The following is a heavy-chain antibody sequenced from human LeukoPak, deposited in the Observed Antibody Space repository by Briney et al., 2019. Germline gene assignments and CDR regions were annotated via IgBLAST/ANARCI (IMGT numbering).Heavy chain of an antibody. CDR1: GYSLTSYG. V-gene: IGHV1-18*01. CDR3: VRDVSVNLYRAWFDP. CDR2: ISPYNANT. D-gene: IGHD3-16*02. J-gene: IGHJ5*02. Sequence: ASVKVSCKASGYSLTSYGFSWVRQAPGQGLEWIGWISPYNANTNYAQKFRGRVTMTTDTSTSTAYMELRSLRYDDTAVYYCVRDVSVNLYRAWFDPWGQGTLVIVSS.